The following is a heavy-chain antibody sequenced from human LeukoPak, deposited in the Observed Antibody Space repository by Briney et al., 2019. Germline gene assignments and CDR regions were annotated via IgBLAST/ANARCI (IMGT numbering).Heavy chain of an antibody. CDR1: GYTFTSYY. D-gene: IGHD2-2*02. J-gene: IGHJ5*02. CDR3: ARGYGYCTSTSCYIGWFDP. Sequence: ASVKVSCKASGYTFTSYYMHWVRQAPGQGLEWMGIINPSGGSTSYAQKFQDRVTMTRDMSTSTVYMELSSLRSEDTAVYYCARGYGYCTSTSCYIGWFDPWGQGTLVTVSS. CDR2: INPSGGST. V-gene: IGHV1-46*01.